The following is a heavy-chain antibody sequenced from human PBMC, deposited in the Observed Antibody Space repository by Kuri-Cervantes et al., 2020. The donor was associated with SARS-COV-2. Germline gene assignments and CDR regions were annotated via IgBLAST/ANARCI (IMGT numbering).Heavy chain of an antibody. CDR2: IKQDGSEK. CDR1: GFTFSSYA. V-gene: IGHV3-7*01. Sequence: GGSLRLSCAASGFTFSSYAMSWVRQAPGKGLEWVANIKQDGSEKYYVDSVKGRFTISRDNAKNTLYLQMNSLRAEDTAVYYCARGEVTMDMDVWGQGTTVTVSS. D-gene: IGHD3-10*01. J-gene: IGHJ6*02. CDR3: ARGEVTMDMDV.